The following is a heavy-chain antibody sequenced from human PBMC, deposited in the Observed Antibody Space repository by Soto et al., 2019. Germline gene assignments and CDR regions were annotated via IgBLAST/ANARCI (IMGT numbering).Heavy chain of an antibody. CDR1: GFTFSSYA. J-gene: IGHJ2*01. D-gene: IGHD2-21*02. V-gene: IGHV3-23*01. Sequence: EVQLLESGGGLVQPGGSLRLSCAASGFTFSSYAMNWVRQAPGKGLEWVSAIDNSGATTYYADSVKGRFTISRDNSDSTLYLQMNSLRAEDTAVYYCAKVNMVTANFDHWCRGTLVTVSS. CDR2: IDNSGATT. CDR3: AKVNMVTANFDH.